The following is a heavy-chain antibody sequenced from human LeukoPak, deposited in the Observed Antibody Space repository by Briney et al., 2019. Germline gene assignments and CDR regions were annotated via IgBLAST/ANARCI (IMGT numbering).Heavy chain of an antibody. V-gene: IGHV3-33*01. CDR1: GFTFSSYG. CDR2: IWYDGSNK. D-gene: IGHD3-9*01. CDR3: ARDVRYFDWLSLVDY. J-gene: IGHJ4*02. Sequence: GGSLRLSCAASGFTFSSYGMHWVRQAPGKGLEGGAVIWYDGSNKYYADSVKGRITISRNNSKNPLYLQMNSLRAEDTAVYYCARDVRYFDWLSLVDYWGQGTLVTVSS.